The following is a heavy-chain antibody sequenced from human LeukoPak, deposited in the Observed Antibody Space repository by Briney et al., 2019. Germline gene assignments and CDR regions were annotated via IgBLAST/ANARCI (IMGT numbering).Heavy chain of an antibody. CDR1: GRSISSYY. Sequence: SETLSLTHSVSGRSISSYYWSWIRQPPGKGLEWIGYIYYSGSTNYNPSLKSRVTISVDTSKNHFSLKLSSVTAADTAVYYCARGGGLRYDSGRYWYFGYWGPGTLVTVSS. CDR2: IYYSGST. V-gene: IGHV4-59*12. D-gene: IGHD6-19*01. J-gene: IGHJ4*02. CDR3: ARGGGLRYDSGRYWYFGY.